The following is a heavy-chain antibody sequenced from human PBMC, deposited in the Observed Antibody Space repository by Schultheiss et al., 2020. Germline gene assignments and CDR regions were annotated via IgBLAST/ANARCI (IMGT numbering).Heavy chain of an antibody. CDR3: ARVGSYGDYPSPR. CDR2: IYTSGST. D-gene: IGHD4-17*01. CDR1: GGSISSGSYY. V-gene: IGHV4-61*02. Sequence: SQTLSLTCTVSGGSISSGSYYWSWIRQPAGKGLEWIGRIYTSGSTNYNPSLKSRVTISVDTSKNQFSLKLSSVTAADTAVYYCARVGSYGDYPSPRWGQGTLVTVSS. J-gene: IGHJ4*02.